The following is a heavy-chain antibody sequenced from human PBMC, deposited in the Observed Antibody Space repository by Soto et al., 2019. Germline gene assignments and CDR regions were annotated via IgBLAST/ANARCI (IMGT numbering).Heavy chain of an antibody. CDR1: GFTVRANY. CDR2: IYSGGTT. Sequence: EVQLVESGGGLIQSGGSLRLSCAVSGFTVRANYMSWVRQAPGKGLEWVSVIYSGGTTYYADSVKGRFIISRDISKNTLYLQMNILRAEDTAVYYCHGYSYWGQGTLVTVSS. J-gene: IGHJ4*02. V-gene: IGHV3-53*01. D-gene: IGHD5-12*01. CDR3: HGYSY.